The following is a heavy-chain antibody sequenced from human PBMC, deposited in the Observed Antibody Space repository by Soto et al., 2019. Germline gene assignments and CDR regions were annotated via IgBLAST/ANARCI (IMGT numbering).Heavy chain of an antibody. V-gene: IGHV1-69*01. CDR1: GGTFSSYA. D-gene: IGHD3-16*01. J-gene: IGHJ3*01. CDR3: ARQPAYAFDL. Sequence: QVQLVQSGAEVKKPGSSVKVSCKASGGTFSSYAISWVRQAPGQGLEWMGGIIPIFGPANYAQKFKGRVTIPADESTSPAYMERSSLRSEDTAVYYCARQPAYAFDLWGQGTMVTGSS. CDR2: IIPIFGPA.